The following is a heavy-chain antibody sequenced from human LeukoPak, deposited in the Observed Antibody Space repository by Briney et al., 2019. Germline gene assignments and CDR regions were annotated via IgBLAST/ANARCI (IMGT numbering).Heavy chain of an antibody. CDR1: GYSLSELF. Sequence: GASVKVSCKVSGYSLSELFTHWVRQAPGKGLEWMGGFGPEDGEPMYAQKFQGRVTMTEDTSTDTAYMELRSLRSEDTAVYYCATEKDELLDSWGQGTLVTVSS. J-gene: IGHJ5*01. V-gene: IGHV1-24*01. CDR2: FGPEDGEP. D-gene: IGHD1-1*01. CDR3: ATEKDELLDS.